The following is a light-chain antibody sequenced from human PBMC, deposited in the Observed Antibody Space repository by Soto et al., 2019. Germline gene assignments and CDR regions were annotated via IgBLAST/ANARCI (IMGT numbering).Light chain of an antibody. CDR2: EVS. J-gene: IGLJ2*01. Sequence: QSALTQPASVSGSPGQSITISCTGTSSDVGGYNYVSWYQQHPGKAPKLIIYEVSHRPSGVSNRFSGSKSGNTASLTISGLQAEGEADYYCSSYTSSSTRVFGGGTKLTVL. CDR3: SSYTSSSTRV. CDR1: SSDVGGYNY. V-gene: IGLV2-14*01.